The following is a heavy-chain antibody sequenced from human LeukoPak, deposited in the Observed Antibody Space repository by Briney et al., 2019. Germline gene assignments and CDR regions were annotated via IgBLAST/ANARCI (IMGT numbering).Heavy chain of an antibody. Sequence: ASVKVSCKASGGTFSSYAISWVRQATGQGLEWMGWMNPNSGNTGYAQKFQGRVTMTRNTSISTAYMELSSLRSEDTAVYYCARGIDGYNRPWGQGTLVTVSS. CDR1: GGTFSSYA. CDR2: MNPNSGNT. J-gene: IGHJ4*02. V-gene: IGHV1-8*02. CDR3: ARGIDGYNRP. D-gene: IGHD5-24*01.